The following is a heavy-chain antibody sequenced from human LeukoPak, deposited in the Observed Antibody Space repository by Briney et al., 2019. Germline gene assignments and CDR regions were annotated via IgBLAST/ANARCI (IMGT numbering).Heavy chain of an antibody. V-gene: IGHV3-74*01. J-gene: IGHJ4*02. CDR2: INGDGDTT. CDR1: GFTFGDYW. Sequence: GGSLRLSCVASGFTFGDYWMHWVRQTPGKGLVWVSRINGDGDTTDYADSVKGRFAISRDSDTLYLQMSGLSVEDTAAYYCARSRYSSSSGGIDYWGQGTMVTVSS. CDR3: ARSRYSSSSGGIDY. D-gene: IGHD6-6*01.